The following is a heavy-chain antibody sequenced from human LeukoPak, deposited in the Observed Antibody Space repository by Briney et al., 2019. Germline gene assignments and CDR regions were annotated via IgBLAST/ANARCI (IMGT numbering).Heavy chain of an antibody. D-gene: IGHD5-18*01. J-gene: IGHJ6*02. CDR2: INHSGST. V-gene: IGHV4-34*01. Sequence: SETLSLTCAVYGGSFSGYYWSWIRQPPGKGLEWIGEINHSGSTNYNPSLKSRVTISVDTSKNQSSLKLSSVTAADTAVYYCARGRRGRGYSYGSSLYGMDVWGQGTTVTVSS. CDR3: ARGRRGRGYSYGSSLYGMDV. CDR1: GGSFSGYY.